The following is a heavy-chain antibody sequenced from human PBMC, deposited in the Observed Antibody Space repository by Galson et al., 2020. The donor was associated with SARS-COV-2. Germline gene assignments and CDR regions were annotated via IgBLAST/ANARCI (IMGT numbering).Heavy chain of an antibody. CDR2: ISWNSGTI. CDR1: GFTFDDYA. D-gene: IGHD4-17*01. V-gene: IGHV3-9*01. J-gene: IGHJ4*02. Sequence: SLKISCAASGFTFDDYAMHWVRQAPGKGLEWVSGISWNSGTIGYADSVKGRFTISRDNAKNSLYLQMNSLRAEDTALYYCAKGAYGDYYVDYWGQGTLVTVSS. CDR3: AKGAYGDYYVDY.